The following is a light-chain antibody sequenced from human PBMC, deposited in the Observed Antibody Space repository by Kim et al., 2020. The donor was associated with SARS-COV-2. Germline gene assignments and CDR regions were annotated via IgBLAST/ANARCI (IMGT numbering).Light chain of an antibody. J-gene: IGKJ1*01. CDR2: AAS. Sequence: DIQMTQSPSSLSASVGDRVTITCRASQDINTFLAWIQQKPGKAPKSLIYAASTLQSGVPSTFSGSGSGTHFTLTISSLQPEDFATYSCLKYDRYPVTFGQGTKVDIK. V-gene: IGKV1-16*01. CDR1: QDINTF. CDR3: LKYDRYPVT.